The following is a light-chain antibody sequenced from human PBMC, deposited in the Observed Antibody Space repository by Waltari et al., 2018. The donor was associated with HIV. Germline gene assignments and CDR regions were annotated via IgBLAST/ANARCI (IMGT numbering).Light chain of an antibody. CDR1: QSISSW. V-gene: IGKV1-5*03. Sequence: DIQMTQSPSTLSASVGDRVTIPCRASQSISSWLAWFQQKPGKVPKLLIYKASSLQSGVPSRFSGSGSGTEFTLTIDSLQPDDFATYYCQQYSRYRYTFGQGTNLELK. J-gene: IGKJ2*01. CDR3: QQYSRYRYT. CDR2: KAS.